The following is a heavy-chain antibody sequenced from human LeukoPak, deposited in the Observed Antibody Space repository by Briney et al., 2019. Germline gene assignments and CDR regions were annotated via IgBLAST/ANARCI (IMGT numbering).Heavy chain of an antibody. D-gene: IGHD3-10*01. CDR3: ARVGGHDYGSGSYSKYYYYYYMDV. CDR2: ISSSGSTI. CDR1: GFTFSSYE. V-gene: IGHV3-48*03. J-gene: IGHJ6*03. Sequence: PGGSLRLSCAASGFTFSSYEMNWVRQAPGKGLEWVSYISSSGSTIYYADSVKGRFTISRDNAKNSLYLQMNSLRAEGTALYYCARVGGHDYGSGSYSKYYYYYYMDVWGKGTTVTVSS.